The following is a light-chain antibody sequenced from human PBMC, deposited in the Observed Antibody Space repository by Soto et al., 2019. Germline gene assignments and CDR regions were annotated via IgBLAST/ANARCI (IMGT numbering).Light chain of an antibody. CDR3: CSYAGNTTFK. V-gene: IGLV2-23*02. CDR2: AVS. J-gene: IGLJ2*01. CDR1: NSDVGNYNL. Sequence: QSVLTQPASVSGSPGQWITISCAGTNSDVGNYNLVSWYQHHPGKAPRLIIYAVSKRPSGISDRFSGYKSGSTASLTISGLQPEDEADYHCCSYAGNTTFKFGGGTKVTVL.